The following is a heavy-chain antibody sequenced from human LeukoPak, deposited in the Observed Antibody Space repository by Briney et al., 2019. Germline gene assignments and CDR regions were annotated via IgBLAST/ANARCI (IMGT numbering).Heavy chain of an antibody. CDR3: ARPYCSGGSCYSPPDY. V-gene: IGHV3-7*01. CDR1: GLTFSSYW. Sequence: PGGSLRLSCAVSGLTFSSYWMTWVRQAPGKGLEWVANIKHDGSEKYYVDSVKGRFTISRDNAMNSLYLQMNSLRAEDTAVYYCARPYCSGGSCYSPPDYWGQGTLVTVSS. CDR2: IKHDGSEK. D-gene: IGHD2-15*01. J-gene: IGHJ4*02.